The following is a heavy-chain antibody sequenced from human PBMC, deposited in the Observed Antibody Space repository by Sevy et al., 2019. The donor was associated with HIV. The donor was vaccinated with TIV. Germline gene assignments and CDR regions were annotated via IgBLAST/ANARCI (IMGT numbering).Heavy chain of an antibody. D-gene: IGHD3-22*01. Sequence: SETLSLTCAVYGGSFKDFYWTWVRQSPEEGLEWIGEINHSENTNYNPSLRSRVTLAGDTSKNQFSLKIDSVTNADTAVDYCARSAPYYYDDSRGSLLSYYFDSWGQGTLVTVSS. CDR3: ARSAPYYYDDSRGSLLSYYFDS. CDR1: GGSFKDFY. CDR2: INHSENT. V-gene: IGHV4-34*01. J-gene: IGHJ4*02.